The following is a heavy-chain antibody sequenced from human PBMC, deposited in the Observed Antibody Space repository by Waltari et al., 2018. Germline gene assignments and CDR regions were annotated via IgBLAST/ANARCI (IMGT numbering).Heavy chain of an antibody. D-gene: IGHD3-9*01. CDR2: TWYDGSNK. Sequence: QVQLVASGGGVVQPGRSLRLSCAGSGFSFSTYGVHWVRQAPGKGLEWVAVTWYDGSNKYYADSVKGRFTISRDSSKSTLYLQMNSLRAEDTAMYYCAKDHYYDILTDYGSSALDVWGQGTMVTVSS. J-gene: IGHJ3*01. CDR1: GFSFSTYG. V-gene: IGHV3-30*18. CDR3: AKDHYYDILTDYGSSALDV.